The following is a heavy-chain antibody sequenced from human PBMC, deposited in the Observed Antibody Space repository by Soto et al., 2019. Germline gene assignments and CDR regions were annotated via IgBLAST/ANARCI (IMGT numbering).Heavy chain of an antibody. CDR3: ARGSYLPLNWFDP. CDR2: INANSGNT. V-gene: IGHV1-46*01. Sequence: GASVKVSCKASGYTFTSYYMHWVRQAPGQGLEWMGIINANSGNTSYAQKLQGRVTMTRDTSTSTAYMELRSLRSDDTAVYYCARGSYLPLNWFDPWGQGTLVTVSS. J-gene: IGHJ5*02. D-gene: IGHD3-10*01. CDR1: GYTFTSYY.